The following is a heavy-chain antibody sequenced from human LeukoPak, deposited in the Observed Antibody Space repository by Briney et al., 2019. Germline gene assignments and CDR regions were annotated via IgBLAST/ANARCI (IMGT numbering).Heavy chain of an antibody. Sequence: SETLSLTCTVSGGSISSGSNFWGWIRQPPGKGLEWIGNIYYSGSTYYNPSLKSRVTISVDTSKNQFSLKLSSVTAADTAVYYCARSALVVVAAYFDYWGQGTLVTVSS. CDR3: ARSALVVVAAYFDY. V-gene: IGHV4-39*07. CDR1: GGSISSGSNF. D-gene: IGHD2-15*01. J-gene: IGHJ4*02. CDR2: IYYSGST.